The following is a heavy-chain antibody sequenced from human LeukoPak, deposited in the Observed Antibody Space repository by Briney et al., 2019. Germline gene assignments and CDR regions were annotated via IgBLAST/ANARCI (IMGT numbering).Heavy chain of an antibody. CDR3: ARDPGLTGYSGVGDY. Sequence: GASVKVSCKASGYTFTSYGISWVRQAPGQGLEWMGWISAYNGNTNYAQKLQGRVTMTTDTSTSTAYMELRSLRSDDTAVYYCARDPGLTGYSGVGDYWGQGTLVTVSS. V-gene: IGHV1-18*01. J-gene: IGHJ4*02. CDR2: ISAYNGNT. CDR1: GYTFTSYG. D-gene: IGHD3-9*01.